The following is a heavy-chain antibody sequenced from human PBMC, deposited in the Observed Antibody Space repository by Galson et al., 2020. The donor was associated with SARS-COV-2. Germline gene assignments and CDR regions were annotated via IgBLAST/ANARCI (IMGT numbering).Heavy chain of an antibody. CDR2: INTNTGNP. CDR3: ARGYDFWSGYYFEGYYYMDV. CDR1: GYTFTSYA. V-gene: IGHV7-4-1*02. Sequence: ASVKVSCRASGYTFTSYAMNWVRQAPGQGLEWMGWINTNTGNPTYAQGFTGRFVFSLDTSVSTAYLQISSLKAEDTAVYYCARGYDFWSGYYFEGYYYMDVWGKGTTVTVS. D-gene: IGHD3-3*01. J-gene: IGHJ6*03.